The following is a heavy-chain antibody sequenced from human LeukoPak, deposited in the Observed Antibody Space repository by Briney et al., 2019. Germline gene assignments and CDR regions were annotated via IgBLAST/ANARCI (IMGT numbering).Heavy chain of an antibody. V-gene: IGHV3-48*03. CDR3: ARDPRGFCTSTSCYAGFDF. J-gene: IGHJ4*02. D-gene: IGHD2-2*01. CDR1: GFTFSNHW. CDR2: ISVSGSAI. Sequence: GGSLRLSCAASGFTFSNHWMHWVRQAPGKGLEWVSYISVSGSAIYYADSVKGRFTISRDNAKSSLYLQMNSLRTEDTAIYFCARDPRGFCTSTSCYAGFDFWGQGTLVTVSS.